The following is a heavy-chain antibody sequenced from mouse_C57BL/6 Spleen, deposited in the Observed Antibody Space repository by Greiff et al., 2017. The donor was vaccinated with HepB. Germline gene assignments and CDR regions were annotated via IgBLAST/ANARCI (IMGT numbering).Heavy chain of an antibody. J-gene: IGHJ2*01. D-gene: IGHD1-1*01. CDR2: IDPETGGT. CDR3: TRSEYYGSSDY. CDR1: GYTFTDYE. V-gene: IGHV1-15*01. Sequence: VQLQESGAELVRPGASVTLSCKASGYTFTDYEMHWVKQTPVHGLEWIGAIDPETGGTAYNQKFKGKAILTADKSSSTAYMELRSLTSEDSAVYYCTRSEYYGSSDYWGQGTTLTVSS.